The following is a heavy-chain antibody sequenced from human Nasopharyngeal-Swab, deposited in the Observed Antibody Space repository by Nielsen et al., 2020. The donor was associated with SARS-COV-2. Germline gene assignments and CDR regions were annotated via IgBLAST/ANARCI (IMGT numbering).Heavy chain of an antibody. CDR1: GFTFSAYG. Sequence: GESLKISCAASGFTFSAYGMHWVRQAPGKGLEWVAVISYDGSNKYYADSVKGRFTISRDNTRNTLYLQMTSLRAEDTAVYYCASHVSSSTAGYYYYYLDVWGNGTTVTVSS. CDR2: ISYDGSNK. J-gene: IGHJ6*03. D-gene: IGHD6-6*01. V-gene: IGHV3-30*03. CDR3: ASHVSSSTAGYYYYYLDV.